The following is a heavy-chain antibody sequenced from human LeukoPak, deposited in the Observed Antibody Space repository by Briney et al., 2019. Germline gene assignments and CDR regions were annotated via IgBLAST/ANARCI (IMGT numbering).Heavy chain of an antibody. Sequence: GGSLRLSCAASGFTFSSYNMNWVRQAPGMGLERVSFISSTGNTIYYADSVKGRFTISRDNAKNSLYLQMNSLRDEDTAVYYCARGSGSSWYVHYYFDYWGQETLVTVSS. J-gene: IGHJ4*02. V-gene: IGHV3-48*02. CDR1: GFTFSSYN. D-gene: IGHD6-13*01. CDR2: ISSTGNTI. CDR3: ARGSGSSWYVHYYFDY.